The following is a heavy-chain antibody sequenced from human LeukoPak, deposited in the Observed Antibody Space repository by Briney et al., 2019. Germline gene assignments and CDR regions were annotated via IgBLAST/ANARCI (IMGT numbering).Heavy chain of an antibody. J-gene: IGHJ4*02. CDR3: TTDVGYYYDSSGYYLFDY. V-gene: IGHV3-23*01. D-gene: IGHD3-22*01. CDR2: ISGSGGST. CDR1: GFTFSSYA. Sequence: GGSLRLSCAASGFTFSSYAMSWVRQAPGKGLEWVSAISGSGGSTYYADSVKGRFTISRDNSKNTLYLQMNSLKTEDTAVYYCTTDVGYYYDSSGYYLFDYWGQGTLVTVSS.